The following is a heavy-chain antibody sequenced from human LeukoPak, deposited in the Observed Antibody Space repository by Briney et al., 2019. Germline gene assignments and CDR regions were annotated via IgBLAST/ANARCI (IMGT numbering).Heavy chain of an antibody. CDR2: IKQDASQE. CDR1: GFTFSSYW. J-gene: IGHJ4*02. CDR3: AKDSSTEGNYVPFDY. V-gene: IGHV3-7*03. D-gene: IGHD2-2*01. Sequence: GGSLRLSCAASGFTFSSYWMSWVRQAPGKGPEWVAHIKQDASQEYHVDSVKGRFTISRDNAKNSLYLQMNSLRAEDTAVYYCAKDSSTEGNYVPFDYWGQGTLVTVSS.